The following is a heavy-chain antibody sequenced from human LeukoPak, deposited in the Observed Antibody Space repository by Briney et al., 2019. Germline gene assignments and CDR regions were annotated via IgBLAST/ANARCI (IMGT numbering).Heavy chain of an antibody. CDR1: GYTFTSYG. CDR2: ISAYNGNT. Sequence: GASVTVSCKASGYTFTSYGISWVRQAPGQGLEWMGWISAYNGNTSYAQKLQGRVTMTTDTSTSTAYMELRSLRSDDTAVYYCARTLKSNYYYYGMDVWGQGTTVTVSS. CDR3: ARTLKSNYYYYGMDV. J-gene: IGHJ6*02. V-gene: IGHV1-18*01.